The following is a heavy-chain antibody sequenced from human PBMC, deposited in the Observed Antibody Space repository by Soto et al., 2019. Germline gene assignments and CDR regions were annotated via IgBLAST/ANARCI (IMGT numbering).Heavy chain of an antibody. CDR2: ISSSGSTI. Sequence: VGSLRLSCAASGFTFSSYEMNWVRQAPGKGLEWVSYISSSGSTIYYADSVKGRFTISRDNAKNSLYLQMNSLRAEDTAVYYCARWQKEYSSGWFGISGMDVWGQGTTVTVSS. V-gene: IGHV3-48*03. CDR1: GFTFSSYE. J-gene: IGHJ6*02. D-gene: IGHD6-19*01. CDR3: ARWQKEYSSGWFGISGMDV.